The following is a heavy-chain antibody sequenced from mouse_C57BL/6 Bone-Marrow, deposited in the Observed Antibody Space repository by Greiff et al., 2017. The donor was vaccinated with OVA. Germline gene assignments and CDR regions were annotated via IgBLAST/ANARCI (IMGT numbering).Heavy chain of an antibody. CDR2: IHPNSGST. D-gene: IGHD1-2*01. Sequence: QVQLQQPGAELVKPGASVKLSCTASGYPFTSYWMHWVKQRPGQGLEWIGMIHPNSGSTNYNEKFTSKATLTADTSSSTAYMQLSSLTAEDSAVDYWAKHYSRNYWYFDGWGTGTTVTVSS. V-gene: IGHV1-64*01. CDR1: GYPFTSYW. J-gene: IGHJ1*03. CDR3: AKHYSRNYWYFDG.